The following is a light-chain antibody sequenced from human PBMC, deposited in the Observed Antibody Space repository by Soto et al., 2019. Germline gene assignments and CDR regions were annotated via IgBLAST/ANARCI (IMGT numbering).Light chain of an antibody. Sequence: VMTQSAAPLYVSPGERATLSCRSSQTVSRNLAWYQQRPGQAPRLLIYDISNRATGVPARFSGSGSETEFTLTIRSLQSEDFAVYFCQQYNNWPSFCQGTRLEI. CDR1: QTVSRN. V-gene: IGKV3-15*01. J-gene: IGKJ5*01. CDR2: DIS. CDR3: QQYNNWPS.